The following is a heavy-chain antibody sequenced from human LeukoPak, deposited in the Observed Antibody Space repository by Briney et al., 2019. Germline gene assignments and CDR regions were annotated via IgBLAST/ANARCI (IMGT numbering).Heavy chain of an antibody. CDR2: IYYSGST. J-gene: IGHJ4*02. CDR1: GGSISSSSYY. D-gene: IGHD6-13*01. CDR3: ARAKIGIAAAGTGYYFDY. V-gene: IGHV4-39*07. Sequence: PSETLSLTCTVSGGSISSSSYYWGWIRQPPGKGLEWIGSIYYSGSTYYNPSLKSRVTISVDTSKNQFSLKLSSVTAADTAVYYCARAKIGIAAAGTGYYFDYWGQGTLVTVSS.